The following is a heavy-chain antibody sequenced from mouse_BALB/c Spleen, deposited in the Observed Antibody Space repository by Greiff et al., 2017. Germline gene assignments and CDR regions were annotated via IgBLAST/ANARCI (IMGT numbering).Heavy chain of an antibody. J-gene: IGHJ2*01. CDR2: IYPSDSYT. V-gene: IGHV1-69*02. CDR1: GYTFTSYW. D-gene: IGHD1-1*01. Sequence: QVQLQQSGAELVRPGASVKLSCKASGYTFTSYWINWVKQRPGQGLEWIGNIYPSDSYTNYNQKFKDKATLTVDKSSSTAYMQLSSPTSEDSAVYYCTRGPGSLDYWGQGTTLTVSS. CDR3: TRGPGSLDY.